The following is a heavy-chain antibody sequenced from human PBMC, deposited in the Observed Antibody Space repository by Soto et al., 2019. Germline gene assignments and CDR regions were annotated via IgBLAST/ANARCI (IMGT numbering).Heavy chain of an antibody. CDR1: GGTFSSYT. J-gene: IGHJ3*02. D-gene: IGHD3-10*01. Sequence: QVQLVQSGAEVKKPGSSVKVSCKASGGTFSSYTISWVRQAPGQGLEWMGRIIPILGIANYAQKFQGRVTITADKSTSTAYMELSSLRSEDTAVYYCARVFWLGSWSNDAFDIWGQGTMVTVSS. CDR3: ARVFWLGSWSNDAFDI. V-gene: IGHV1-69*02. CDR2: IIPILGIA.